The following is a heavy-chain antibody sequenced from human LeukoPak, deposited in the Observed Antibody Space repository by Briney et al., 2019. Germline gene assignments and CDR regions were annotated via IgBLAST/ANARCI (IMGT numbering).Heavy chain of an antibody. CDR1: GYTFTSYY. V-gene: IGHV1-2*02. CDR2: SDPNSGAT. Sequence: ASVQVSCKTSGYTFTSYYIHWLRQAPGQGFEWLGWSDPNSGATKYEHFQGRITMTRDTSITTAYMELNRLTSDDTAVYYCARDTGFPFFDFWGHGALVTVSS. J-gene: IGHJ4*01. CDR3: ARDTGFPFFDF.